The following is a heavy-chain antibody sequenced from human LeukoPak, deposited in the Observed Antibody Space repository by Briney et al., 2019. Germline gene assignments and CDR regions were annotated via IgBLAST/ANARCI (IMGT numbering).Heavy chain of an antibody. V-gene: IGHV4-30-2*01. CDR2: IYHSGST. D-gene: IGHD4-17*01. CDR1: GGSSSSGGYS. CDR3: ARGAYGDGWDFDY. J-gene: IGHJ4*02. Sequence: PSQTLSLTCAVSGGSSSSGGYSWSWIRQPPGKGLEWIGYIYHSGSTYYNPSLKSRVTISVDRSKNQFSLKLSSVTAADTAVYYCARGAYGDGWDFDYWGQGTLVTVSS.